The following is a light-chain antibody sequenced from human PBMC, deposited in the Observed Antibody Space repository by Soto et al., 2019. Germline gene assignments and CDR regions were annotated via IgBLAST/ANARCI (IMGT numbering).Light chain of an antibody. CDR3: QQTYSTPGWT. Sequence: DIQMTQSPSSLSASVGERVTITSLASQTITSDLNWYQQRPGKAPKLLIYAASNLQSGVPSRFSGSGSGTNFTFIISSPQPEDSATYYCQQTYSTPGWTFGQGTKVDIK. V-gene: IGKV1-39*01. CDR1: QTITSD. J-gene: IGKJ1*01. CDR2: AAS.